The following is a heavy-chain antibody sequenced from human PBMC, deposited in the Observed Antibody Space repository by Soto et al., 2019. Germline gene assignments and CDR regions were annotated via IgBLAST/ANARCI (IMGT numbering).Heavy chain of an antibody. CDR1: GFTFSSYW. V-gene: IGHV3-7*01. D-gene: IGHD1-26*01. J-gene: IGHJ6*03. CDR3: ARCTGELEYYYYYMDV. CDR2: IKQDGSEK. Sequence: EVQLVESGGGLVQPGGSLRLSCAASGFTFSSYWMSWVRQAPGKGLAWVANIKQDGSEKYYVDSVKGRFTISRDNAKNSLYLHMNSLRAEDTAVYYCARCTGELEYYYYYMDVWDKGTTVTVSS.